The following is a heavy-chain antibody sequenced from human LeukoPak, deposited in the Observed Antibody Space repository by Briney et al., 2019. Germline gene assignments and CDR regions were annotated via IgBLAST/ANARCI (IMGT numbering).Heavy chain of an antibody. CDR2: IYSGGST. J-gene: IGHJ4*02. V-gene: IGHV3-53*01. CDR1: GFTVSSTH. Sequence: PGGSLRLSCVASGFTVSSTHMSWYRQAPGKGLEWVSVIYSGGSTYYADSVKGRFTISRDNSKNTLYLQMNSLRAEDTAVYYCARDSSGWYGGFDYWGQGTLVTVSS. CDR3: ARDSSGWYGGFDY. D-gene: IGHD6-19*01.